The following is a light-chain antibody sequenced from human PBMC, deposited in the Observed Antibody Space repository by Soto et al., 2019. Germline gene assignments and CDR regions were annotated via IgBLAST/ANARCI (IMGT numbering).Light chain of an antibody. CDR3: QQYDSYPWT. V-gene: IGKV1-5*03. CDR2: KAS. CDR1: QSISSW. J-gene: IGKJ1*01. Sequence: DIQMTQSPSTLSASVGDRVTITCRASQSISSWLAWYQQKPGKVPKLLIYKASSLESGVPSRFSGSGSGTEFTLTISSLQPDDFATYYCQQYDSYPWTFGQGTKVEI.